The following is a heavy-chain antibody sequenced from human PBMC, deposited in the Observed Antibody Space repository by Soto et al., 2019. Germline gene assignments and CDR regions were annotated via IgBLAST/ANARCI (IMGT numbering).Heavy chain of an antibody. D-gene: IGHD6-13*01. CDR2: IWYDGSNK. V-gene: IGHV3-33*01. J-gene: IGHJ4*02. Sequence: GGSLRLSCAASGFTFISYGMHWVRQAPGKGLEWVAVIWYDGSNKYYADSVKGRFTISRDNSKNTLYLQMNSLRAEDTAVYYCARDVSSEPYKYSSSWYYFDYWGQGTLVTVSS. CDR3: ARDVSSEPYKYSSSWYYFDY. CDR1: GFTFISYG.